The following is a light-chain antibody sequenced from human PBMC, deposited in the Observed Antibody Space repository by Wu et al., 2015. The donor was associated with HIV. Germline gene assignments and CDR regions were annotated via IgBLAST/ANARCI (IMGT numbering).Light chain of an antibody. V-gene: IGKV1-39*01. CDR2: AAS. Sequence: DIQMTQSPSSLSASVGDRVTITCRASQSLDSCLNWYQQKPGKAPHLLIYAASALQSGVPSRFSGSGSETDFTLTISSLQPEDFATYFCQQTYSTPLTFGGGTKVEIK. CDR1: QSLDSC. CDR3: QQTYSTPLT. J-gene: IGKJ4*01.